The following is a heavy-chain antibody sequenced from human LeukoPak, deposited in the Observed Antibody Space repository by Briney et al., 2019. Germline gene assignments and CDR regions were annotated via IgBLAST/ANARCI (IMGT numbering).Heavy chain of an antibody. D-gene: IGHD1-26*01. CDR1: GLTFSSYG. CDR3: AKPRGGVGAGFDY. Sequence: AGGSLRLSCAASGLTFSSYGMHWVRQAPGKGLEWVAFIRYDGSNKYYADSVKGRFTISRDNSKNTLYLQMNSLRAEDTAVYYCAKPRGGVGAGFDYWGQGTLVTVSS. CDR2: IRYDGSNK. V-gene: IGHV3-30*02. J-gene: IGHJ4*02.